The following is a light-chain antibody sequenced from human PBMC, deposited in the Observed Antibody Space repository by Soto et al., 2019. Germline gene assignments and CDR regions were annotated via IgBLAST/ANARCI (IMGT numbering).Light chain of an antibody. CDR1: SSNIGRNT. CDR2: SNN. J-gene: IGLJ2*01. Sequence: QSVLTQPPSASGTPGQRVTISCSGSSSNIGRNTVNWYLQLPGTAPKLLIYSNNLRPSGVPDRFSGSQSGTSASLAISGLQSEDEADYYCATWDDSLNGALFGGGTKLTVL. CDR3: ATWDDSLNGAL. V-gene: IGLV1-44*01.